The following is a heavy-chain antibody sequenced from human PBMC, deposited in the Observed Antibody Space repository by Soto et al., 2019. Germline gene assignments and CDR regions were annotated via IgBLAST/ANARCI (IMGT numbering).Heavy chain of an antibody. CDR1: GFTFTSYA. CDR3: ATKDNYGAFDY. J-gene: IGHJ4*02. CDR2: ISGSGIST. Sequence: GGSLRLSCAASGFTFTSYAMSWVRQAPGKGLEWVSAISGSGISTYYADSVKGRFTISRDNSKNTLYLQMNSLRAEDTAVYYCATKDNYGAFDYWGRGTLVTVSS. D-gene: IGHD5-18*01. V-gene: IGHV3-23*01.